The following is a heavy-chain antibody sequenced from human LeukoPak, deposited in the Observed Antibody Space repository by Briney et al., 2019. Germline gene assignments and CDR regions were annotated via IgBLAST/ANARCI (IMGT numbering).Heavy chain of an antibody. V-gene: IGHV3-30*02. Sequence: GGSLRLSCAASGFTFSSYGMHWVRQAPGKGLEWVAFIRYDGSNKYYADSVKGRFTISRDNSKNTLYLQMNSLRAEDTAVYYCALTKSSSWTFDYWGQGTLVTVSS. CDR3: ALTKSSSWTFDY. CDR2: IRYDGSNK. J-gene: IGHJ4*02. CDR1: GFTFSSYG. D-gene: IGHD6-13*01.